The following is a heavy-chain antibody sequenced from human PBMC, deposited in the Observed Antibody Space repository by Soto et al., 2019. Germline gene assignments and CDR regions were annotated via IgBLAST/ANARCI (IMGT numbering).Heavy chain of an antibody. CDR3: AHKGPEDWPLDY. CDR1: GFSLSTSGVG. D-gene: IGHD3-9*01. Sequence: QITLKESGPTLVRPTQTLTLTCAFSGFSLSTSGVGVGWIRQPPGKALEWLAVIYWDDSKHYSPSLRSRPTITKDTSKNQVVLTMTNMDPMDTGTYYGAHKGPEDWPLDYWGQGTLVTVSS. CDR2: IYWDDSK. J-gene: IGHJ4*02. V-gene: IGHV2-5*02.